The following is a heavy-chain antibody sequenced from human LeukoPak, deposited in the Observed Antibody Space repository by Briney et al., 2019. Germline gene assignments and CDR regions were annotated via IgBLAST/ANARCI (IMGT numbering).Heavy chain of an antibody. D-gene: IGHD2/OR15-2a*01. CDR2: VHYSGST. Sequence: SETLSLTCSVSGASINNYWSWLRQPPGKGLEWIGYVHYSGSTNYNPSLKSRVTMSLDTSKNQFSLKLTSVTAADTAVYYCARYLRNNDYFLDVWGRGTTVTVSS. J-gene: IGHJ6*02. CDR1: GASINNY. V-gene: IGHV4-59*01. CDR3: ARYLRNNDYFLDV.